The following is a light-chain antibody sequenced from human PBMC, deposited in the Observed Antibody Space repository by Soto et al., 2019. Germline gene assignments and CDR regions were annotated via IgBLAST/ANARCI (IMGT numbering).Light chain of an antibody. CDR2: DVS. J-gene: IGLJ1*01. Sequence: QSALTQPRSVSGSPGQSVTISCTGTSSDVGGYDHVSWYQQHPGKAPKVMIYDVSKRPSGVPDRFSGSKSGNTASLIISGLQAEDEADYYCCSYAGSYIYVFGTGTKLTVL. CDR1: SSDVGGYDH. V-gene: IGLV2-11*01. CDR3: CSYAGSYIYV.